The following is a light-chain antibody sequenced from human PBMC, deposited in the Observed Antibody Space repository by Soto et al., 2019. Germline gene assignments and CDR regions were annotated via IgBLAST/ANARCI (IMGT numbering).Light chain of an antibody. CDR3: QQYNSSPWT. V-gene: IGKV1-5*01. CDR2: DAS. CDR1: QRIVTW. Sequence: DIQMTQSPSTLSASVGHSVTITCRASQRIVTWLAWYQQKPGKAPKLLIYDASILESGVTSRFSGSGSGTECTLTITSLQPDDFAIYYCQQYNSSPWTFGQGTKVEIK. J-gene: IGKJ1*01.